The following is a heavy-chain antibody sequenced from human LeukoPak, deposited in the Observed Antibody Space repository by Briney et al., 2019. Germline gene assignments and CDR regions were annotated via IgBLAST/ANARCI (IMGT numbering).Heavy chain of an antibody. CDR3: ARVGRPYYYDSSGYYAYFDY. J-gene: IGHJ4*02. Sequence: ASVKVSCKASGGTFSSYAISWVRQAPGQGLEWMGRIIPIFGTANYAQKFQGSVTITTDESTSTAYMELSSLSSEDTAVYYCARVGRPYYYDSSGYYAYFDYWGQGTLVTVSS. D-gene: IGHD3-22*01. V-gene: IGHV1-69*05. CDR1: GGTFSSYA. CDR2: IIPIFGTA.